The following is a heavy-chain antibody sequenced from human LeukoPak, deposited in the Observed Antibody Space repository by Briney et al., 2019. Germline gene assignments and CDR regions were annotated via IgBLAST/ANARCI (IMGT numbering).Heavy chain of an antibody. CDR1: GFSFSDHY. CDR2: IKSKTDGGTT. J-gene: IGHJ4*02. V-gene: IGHV3-15*07. CDR3: TTQYYYDSSGYPDY. Sequence: GGSLRLSCAASGFSFSDHYMDWVRQAPGKGLEWVGRIKSKTDGGTTDYAAPVKGRFTISRDDSKDTLYLQMNSLKTEDTAVYYCTTQYYYDSSGYPDYWGQGTLVTVSS. D-gene: IGHD3-22*01.